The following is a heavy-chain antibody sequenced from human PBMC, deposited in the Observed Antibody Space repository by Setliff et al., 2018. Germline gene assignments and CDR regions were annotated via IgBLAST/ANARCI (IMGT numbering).Heavy chain of an antibody. CDR3: ARSAANGGHDPFDI. Sequence: GGSLRLSCAASGFTFSSYRMHWVRQAPGKGLEWVANIKQDGSDKYYVDSVKGRFTISRDNARNSLYLQMNSLRADDTAVYYCARSAANGGHDPFDIWGQGTMVTVSS. D-gene: IGHD6-25*01. J-gene: IGHJ3*02. CDR1: GFTFSSYR. V-gene: IGHV3-7*01. CDR2: IKQDGSDK.